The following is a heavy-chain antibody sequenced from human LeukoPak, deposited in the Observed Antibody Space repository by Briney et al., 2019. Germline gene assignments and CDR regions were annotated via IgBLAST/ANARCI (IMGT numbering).Heavy chain of an antibody. CDR3: AKGASSRFEH. Sequence: SPSETLSLTCTVSGYTITSGYYWGWIRQHPGKGLEWIGSIYHSGSTYYNLSLKSRVTISVDRSKNQFSLKLNSVTAADTAVYYCAKGASSRFEHWGQGTLVTVSS. V-gene: IGHV4-38-2*02. J-gene: IGHJ4*02. CDR2: IYHSGST. CDR1: GYTITSGYY. D-gene: IGHD6-13*01.